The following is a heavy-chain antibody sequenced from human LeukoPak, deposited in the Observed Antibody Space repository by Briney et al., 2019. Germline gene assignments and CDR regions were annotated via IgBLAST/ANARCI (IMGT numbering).Heavy chain of an antibody. D-gene: IGHD6-19*01. CDR2: IYYSGIT. CDR1: GGSISSSSCY. CDR3: ARLSVSTGWDLDY. J-gene: IGHJ4*02. Sequence: SETLSLTCTVSGGSISSSSCYWGWIRQPPGQGLEWIGSIYYSGITYYNPSLKSRVTISVDTSKNQFSLSLYSVTAADTAVYYCARLSVSTGWDLDYWGQGTLVTVSS. V-gene: IGHV4-39*01.